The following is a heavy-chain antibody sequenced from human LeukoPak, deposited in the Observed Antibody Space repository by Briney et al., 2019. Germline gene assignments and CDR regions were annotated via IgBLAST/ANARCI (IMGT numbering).Heavy chain of an antibody. J-gene: IGHJ3*02. V-gene: IGHV3-23*01. D-gene: IGHD6-19*01. CDR3: AKPVAGSSLGAFDI. Sequence: GGSLRLSCAASGFIFSNYAMTWVRQAPGRGLEWVTGLTSSGGTTYYADSVKGRFTISRDNSRSTLYLQTNSLRVEDTAVYYCAKPVAGSSLGAFDIWGQGTMVTVSS. CDR2: LTSSGGTT. CDR1: GFIFSNYA.